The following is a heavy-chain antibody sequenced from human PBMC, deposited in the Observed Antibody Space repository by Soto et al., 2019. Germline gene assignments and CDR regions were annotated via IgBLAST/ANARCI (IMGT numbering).Heavy chain of an antibody. CDR3: GQAYYYYMAV. CDR2: INHSGST. J-gene: IGHJ6*03. V-gene: IGHV4-34*01. CDR1: GGSFSGYY. Sequence: SETLSLTCAVYGGSFSGYYWSWVRQPPGKGLEWIGEINHSGSTNYNPSLKSRVTISVDTSKNQFSLKLSSVTAADTAVYYCGQAYYYYMAVWGKGTTVTVSS.